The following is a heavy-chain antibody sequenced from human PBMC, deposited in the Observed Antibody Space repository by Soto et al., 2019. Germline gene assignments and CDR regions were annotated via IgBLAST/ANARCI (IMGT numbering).Heavy chain of an antibody. V-gene: IGHV1-46*01. J-gene: IGHJ4*01. CDR3: ARESCSGGSCYSPY. CDR2: INPSGGST. D-gene: IGHD2-15*01. CDR1: GYTFTGYY. Sequence: ACVKVSCKAAGYTFTGYYMHWVRQAPAQGLEWMGIINPSGGSTSYAQKFQGRVTMTRDTSTSTVYMELSSLRSEVTPVYYCARESCSGGSCYSPYWGQ.